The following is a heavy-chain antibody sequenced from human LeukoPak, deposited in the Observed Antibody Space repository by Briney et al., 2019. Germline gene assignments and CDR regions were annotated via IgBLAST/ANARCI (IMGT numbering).Heavy chain of an antibody. Sequence: HAGGSLRLSCAASGFTFSSYAMSWVRQAPGKGLEWVSAISGSGGSTYYADSVKGRFTISRDNSKNTLYLQMNSLRAEDTAVYYCAKRALHDSSGYPYYFDYWGQGTLVTVSS. CDR2: ISGSGGST. CDR1: GFTFSSYA. J-gene: IGHJ4*02. CDR3: AKRALHDSSGYPYYFDY. V-gene: IGHV3-23*01. D-gene: IGHD3-22*01.